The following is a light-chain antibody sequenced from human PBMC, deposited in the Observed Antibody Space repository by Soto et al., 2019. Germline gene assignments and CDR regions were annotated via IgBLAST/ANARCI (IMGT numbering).Light chain of an antibody. CDR1: SGHSSYI. CDR2: LEGSGSY. J-gene: IGLJ3*02. Sequence: QPVLTQSSSASASLGSSVKLTCTLSSGHSSYIIAWHQQQPGKAPRYLMKLEGSGSYNKGSGVRDRFSGSSSGADRYLTISNLHFEDEADYYCETWDSNTRVFGGGTKLTVL. CDR3: ETWDSNTRV. V-gene: IGLV4-60*02.